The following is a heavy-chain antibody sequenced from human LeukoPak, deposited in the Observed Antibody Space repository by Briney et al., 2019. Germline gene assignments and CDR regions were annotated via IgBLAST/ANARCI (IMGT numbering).Heavy chain of an antibody. J-gene: IGHJ3*02. Sequence: GASVKVSCKASGYTFTSYYMHWVRQAPGQGLEWMGIINPSGGSTSYAQKFQGRVTMTRDTSISAAYMELSRLRSDDTAVYYCAREFRRYCSGGNCYSPLEYAFDIWGQGTMVTVSS. CDR2: INPSGGST. D-gene: IGHD2-15*01. CDR3: AREFRRYCSGGNCYSPLEYAFDI. V-gene: IGHV1-46*01. CDR1: GYTFTSYY.